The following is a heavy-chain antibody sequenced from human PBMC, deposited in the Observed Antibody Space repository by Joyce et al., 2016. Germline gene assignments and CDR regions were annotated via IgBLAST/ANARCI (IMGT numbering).Heavy chain of an antibody. J-gene: IGHJ6*02. CDR1: GFSLSTSGVG. V-gene: IGHV2-5*02. CDR2: IYWDDGK. D-gene: IGHD6-25*01. Sequence: QVTLKESGPTLVKPTQTLTLTCPFSGFSLSTSGVGVGWIRQPPGKALEWLALIYWDDGKRYSASLKSRLTITKDTSKNQVVLTMTNMDPVDTATYYCAHAPATDRYYGMDVWGQGTTVTVSS. CDR3: AHAPATDRYYGMDV.